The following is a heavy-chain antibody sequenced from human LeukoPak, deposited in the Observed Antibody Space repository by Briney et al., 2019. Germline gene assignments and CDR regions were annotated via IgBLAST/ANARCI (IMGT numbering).Heavy chain of an antibody. CDR1: GYDFTSFG. D-gene: IGHD1-26*01. CDR3: ARDQVVGATAGTFDF. Sequence: GASVRVSCKASGYDFTSFGISWVRQAPGRGLEWMGWISGYSGDTKYAQEVQARVTMTIDTSTSTAYMEMTSLRSDDTAVYYCARDQVVGATAGTFDFWGQGTLVTVSS. V-gene: IGHV1-18*01. CDR2: ISGYSGDT. J-gene: IGHJ4*02.